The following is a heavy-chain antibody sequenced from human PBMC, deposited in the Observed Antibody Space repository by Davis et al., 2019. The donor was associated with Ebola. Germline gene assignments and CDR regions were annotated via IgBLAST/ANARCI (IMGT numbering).Heavy chain of an antibody. V-gene: IGHV1-18*01. CDR2: ISAYNGNT. J-gene: IGHJ5*02. CDR1: GYTFTSYG. CDR3: ARDKSDILTGYGFDP. D-gene: IGHD3-9*01. Sequence: ASVKVSCKASGYTFTSYGISWVRQAPGQGLEWMGWISAYNGNTNYAQKLQGRVTMTTDTSTSTAYMELRSLRSDDTAVYYCARDKSDILTGYGFDPWGQGTLVTVSS.